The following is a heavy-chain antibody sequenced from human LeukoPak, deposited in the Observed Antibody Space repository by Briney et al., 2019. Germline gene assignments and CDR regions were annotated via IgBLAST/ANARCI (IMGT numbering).Heavy chain of an antibody. CDR3: ARGVPTYYYDSSGKNWFDP. D-gene: IGHD3-22*01. V-gene: IGHV4-59*12. CDR1: GGSISSYY. CDR2: IYYSGST. J-gene: IGHJ5*02. Sequence: PSETLSLTCTVSGGSISSYYWSWIRQPPGKGLEWIGYIYYSGSTNYNPSLKSRVTISVDTPKNQFSLKLSSVTAADTAVYYCARGVPTYYYDSSGKNWFDPWGQGTLVTVSS.